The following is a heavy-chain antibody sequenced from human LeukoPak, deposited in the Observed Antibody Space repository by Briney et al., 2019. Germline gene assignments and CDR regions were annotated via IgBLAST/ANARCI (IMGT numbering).Heavy chain of an antibody. CDR1: GGSISSGNW. Sequence: PSETLSLTCAVSGGSISSGNWWSWVRQPPGKGLEWIGEIYHSGSTSYNPSLKSRVTISVDKSKNQFSLNLNSVTAADTAVYYCASAPALSGYVGAFDIWGQGTMVTVSS. D-gene: IGHD3-16*01. J-gene: IGHJ3*02. CDR3: ASAPALSGYVGAFDI. V-gene: IGHV4-4*02. CDR2: IYHSGST.